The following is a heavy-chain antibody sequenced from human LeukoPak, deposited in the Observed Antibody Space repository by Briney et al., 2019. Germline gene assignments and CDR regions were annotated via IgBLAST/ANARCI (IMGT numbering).Heavy chain of an antibody. V-gene: IGHV1-18*01. D-gene: IGHD5-24*01. Sequence: ASVKVSCKASGYTFSSYGITWVRQAPGQGLEWMGWISGHNDNTKYAQKFQGRVTMTTDTSTSTAYMELRSLRSDDTAVYYCASRGLQFPDAFDIWGQGTMVTVSS. CDR1: GYTFSSYG. CDR3: ASRGLQFPDAFDI. CDR2: ISGHNDNT. J-gene: IGHJ3*02.